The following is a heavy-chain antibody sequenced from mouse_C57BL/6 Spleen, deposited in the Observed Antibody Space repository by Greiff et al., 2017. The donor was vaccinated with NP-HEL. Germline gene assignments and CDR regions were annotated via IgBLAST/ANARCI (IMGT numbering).Heavy chain of an antibody. V-gene: IGHV1-50*01. CDR3: ARSAQATPMDY. J-gene: IGHJ4*01. D-gene: IGHD3-2*02. Sequence: QVQLQQSGAELVKPGASVKLSCKASGYTFTSYWMQWVKQRPGQGLEWIGEIDPSDSYTNYNQKFKGKATLTVDTSSSTAYMQLSSLTSEDSAVYYCARSAQATPMDYWGQGTSVTVSS. CDR1: GYTFTSYW. CDR2: IDPSDSYT.